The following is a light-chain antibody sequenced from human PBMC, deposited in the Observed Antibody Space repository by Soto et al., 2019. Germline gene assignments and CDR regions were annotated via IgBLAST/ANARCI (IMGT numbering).Light chain of an antibody. J-gene: IGKJ5*01. V-gene: IGKV1-33*01. CDR2: AAS. CDR1: QTFGNY. CDR3: QQYDNLPLI. Sequence: DIQMTQSPSSLSASVGDRVTITCRASQTFGNYLNWYQQKPGKAPKLLISAASSLQRGVPSRFSGSGSGTDFTLTISSLQPEDFATYYCQQYDNLPLIFGQGTRLEIK.